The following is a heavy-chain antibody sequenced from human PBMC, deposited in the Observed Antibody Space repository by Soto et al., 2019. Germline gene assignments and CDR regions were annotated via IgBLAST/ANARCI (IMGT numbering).Heavy chain of an antibody. CDR3: ARLAPLSGSYYYYGMDV. CDR1: GYSFTSYW. Sequence: PGESLKISCKGSGYSFTSYWISWVRQTPGKGLEWMGRIDPSDSYTNYSPSFQGHVTISADKSISTAYLQWSSLKASDTAMYYCARLAPLSGSYYYYGMDVWGQGTTVTVSS. D-gene: IGHD3-10*01. J-gene: IGHJ6*02. V-gene: IGHV5-10-1*01. CDR2: IDPSDSYT.